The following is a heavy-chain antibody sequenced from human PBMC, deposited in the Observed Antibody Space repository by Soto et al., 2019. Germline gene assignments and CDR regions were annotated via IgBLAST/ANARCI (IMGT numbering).Heavy chain of an antibody. CDR2: IWYDGSNK. D-gene: IGHD3-9*01. CDR1: GFTFSSYG. Sequence: GGSLRLSCAASGFTFSSYGMHWVRQAPGKGLEWVAVIWYDGSNKYYADSVKGRFTISRDNSKNTLYLQMNSLRAEDTAVYYCARDKSPGYPSYYFDYWGQGTLVTVSS. CDR3: ARDKSPGYPSYYFDY. J-gene: IGHJ4*02. V-gene: IGHV3-33*01.